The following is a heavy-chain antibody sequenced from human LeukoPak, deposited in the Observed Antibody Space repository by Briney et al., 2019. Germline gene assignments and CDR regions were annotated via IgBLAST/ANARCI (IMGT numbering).Heavy chain of an antibody. D-gene: IGHD2-2*01. CDR3: ASIPDQLQNKAIWDY. CDR2: IIPILGIA. J-gene: IGHJ4*02. CDR1: GGTFSSYA. Sequence: SVKVSCKASGGTFSSYAISWVRQVPGQGLEWMGRIIPILGIANYAQKFQGRVTITADKSTSTAYMELSSLRSEDTAVYYCASIPDQLQNKAIWDYWGQGTLVTVSS. V-gene: IGHV1-69*04.